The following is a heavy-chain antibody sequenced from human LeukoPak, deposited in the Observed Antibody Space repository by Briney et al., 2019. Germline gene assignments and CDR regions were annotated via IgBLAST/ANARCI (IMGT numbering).Heavy chain of an antibody. J-gene: IGHJ5*02. D-gene: IGHD6-13*01. CDR1: GGSISSYY. CDR3: ARQDSSTAGDWFDP. Sequence: SETLSLTCTVSGGSISSYYWSWIRQPPGKGLEWIGYIYYSGSTNYNPSLKSRVTISVDTSKNQFSLKLSSVTAADTAVYYCARQDSSTAGDWFDPWGQGTLVTASS. CDR2: IYYSGST. V-gene: IGHV4-59*08.